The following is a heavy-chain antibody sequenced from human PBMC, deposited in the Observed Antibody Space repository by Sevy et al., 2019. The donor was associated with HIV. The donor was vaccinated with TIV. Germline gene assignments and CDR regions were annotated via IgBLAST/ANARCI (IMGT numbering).Heavy chain of an antibody. CDR1: GFTFNNAW. Sequence: GGSLRLSCAVSGFTFNNAWMNWVRLAPGTGLQWVGLVKSKIDGEATDYAAPVKGRFTISRDDSKNTLFLQMNSLKIEDTAVYYCATAPGYYDSAPFDYWGPGTLVTVSS. CDR2: VKSKIDGEAT. CDR3: ATAPGYYDSAPFDY. J-gene: IGHJ4*02. V-gene: IGHV3-15*01. D-gene: IGHD3-22*01.